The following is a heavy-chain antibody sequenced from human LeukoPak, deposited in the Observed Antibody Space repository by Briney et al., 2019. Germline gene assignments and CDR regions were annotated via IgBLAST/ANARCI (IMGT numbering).Heavy chain of an antibody. Sequence: GGSLRLSCAASGFTFSDYYMSWIRRAPGKGLEWVSYISSSGSTIYYADSVKGRFTISRDNAKNSLYLQMNSLRAEDTAVYYCARARQQLALTTNWFDPWGQGTLVTVSS. D-gene: IGHD6-13*01. V-gene: IGHV3-11*01. CDR1: GFTFSDYY. J-gene: IGHJ5*02. CDR2: ISSSGSTI. CDR3: ARARQQLALTTNWFDP.